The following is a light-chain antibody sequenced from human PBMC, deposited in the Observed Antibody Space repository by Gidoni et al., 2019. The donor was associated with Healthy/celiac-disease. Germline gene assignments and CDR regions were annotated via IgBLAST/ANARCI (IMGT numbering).Light chain of an antibody. J-gene: IGLJ2*01. CDR3: HALDRSTVV. CDR2: QDS. CDR1: NLGDQY. Sequence: SYGLTQPPSVSVAQGQTASISCTGANLGDQYACWYQKRQGQSPVLVISQDSQRPSGSPARFSASNSGNTATLTIIGTQALDAADYYFHALDRSTVVFVGGTKLTVL. V-gene: IGLV3-1*01.